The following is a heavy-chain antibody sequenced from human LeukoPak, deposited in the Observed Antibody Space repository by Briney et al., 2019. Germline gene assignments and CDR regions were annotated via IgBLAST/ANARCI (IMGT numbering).Heavy chain of an antibody. CDR2: INPNSGGT. CDR1: GYTFTGYY. Sequence: ASVKVSCKASGYTFTGYYMHWVRQAPGQGIEWMGWINPNSGGTNYAQKFQGRVTMTRDTSISTAYMELSRLRSDDTAVYYCAIWSDMITLGGGIPTPDYWAQGTLVTVSS. CDR3: AIWSDMITLGGGIPTPDY. J-gene: IGHJ4*02. V-gene: IGHV1-2*02. D-gene: IGHD3-16*02.